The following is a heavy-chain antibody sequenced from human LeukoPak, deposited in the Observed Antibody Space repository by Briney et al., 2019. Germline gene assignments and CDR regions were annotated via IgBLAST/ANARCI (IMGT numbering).Heavy chain of an antibody. V-gene: IGHV4-39*07. J-gene: IGHJ6*02. D-gene: IGHD5-18*01. CDR2: IYYSGST. CDR1: GGSISSSSYY. Sequence: SETLSLTCTVSGGSISSSSYYWGWIRQPPGKGLEWIGSIYYSGSTYYNPSLKSRVTISVDKSKNQFSLKLSSVTAADTAVYYCARDQKDAYSYGLSYGMDVWGQGTTVTVSS. CDR3: ARDQKDAYSYGLSYGMDV.